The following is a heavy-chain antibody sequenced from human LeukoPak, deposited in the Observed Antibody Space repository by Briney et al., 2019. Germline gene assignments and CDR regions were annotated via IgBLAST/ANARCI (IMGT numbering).Heavy chain of an antibody. Sequence: PGGSLRLSCAASGFTFSSYWMHWVRQAPGKGLVWVSRISSDGSSTDYADSVKGRFTISRDNATNTLYLQMNSLRAEDTAVYYCASRTPYDSSSYWGQGTLVTVSS. J-gene: IGHJ4*02. D-gene: IGHD3-22*01. CDR1: GFTFSSYW. V-gene: IGHV3-74*01. CDR2: ISSDGSST. CDR3: ASRTPYDSSSY.